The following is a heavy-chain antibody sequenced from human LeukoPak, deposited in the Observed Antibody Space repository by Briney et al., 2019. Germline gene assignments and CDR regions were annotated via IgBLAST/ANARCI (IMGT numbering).Heavy chain of an antibody. J-gene: IGHJ4*02. D-gene: IGHD3-22*01. V-gene: IGHV3-53*01. CDR1: GFTVSGNY. Sequence: GGSLRLSCAVSGFTVSGNYMSWVRQAPGKGLEWVSLIYSGGTTYYADSVKGRFTISRDNSKNTLYLQMNSLRAEDTAVYYCAKNGYDSSGYYSKHFDYWGQGTLVTVSS. CDR3: AKNGYDSSGYYSKHFDY. CDR2: IYSGGTT.